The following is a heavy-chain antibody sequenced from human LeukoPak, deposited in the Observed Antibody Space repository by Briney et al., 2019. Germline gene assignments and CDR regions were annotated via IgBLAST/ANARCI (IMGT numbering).Heavy chain of an antibody. CDR3: ARKYSYNSGGLDH. J-gene: IGHJ4*02. CDR2: INPSGGSP. V-gene: IGHV1-46*01. CDR1: GYTFASHY. D-gene: IGHD2-15*01. Sequence: ASVKVSCKASGYTFASHYMHWVRQAPGQGLEWMGVINPSGGSPTYARKFQGRVNMTRDTSTSTFYMELSSLRSEDTAMYYCARKYSYNSGGLDHWGQGALVTVPS.